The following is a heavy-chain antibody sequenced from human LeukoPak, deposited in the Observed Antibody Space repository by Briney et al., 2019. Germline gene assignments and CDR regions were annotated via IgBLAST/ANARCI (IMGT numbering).Heavy chain of an antibody. J-gene: IGHJ4*02. CDR2: ISWNSGSI. CDR1: GFTFYDYA. CDR3: AKDIDILTGPFDC. Sequence: GGSLRLSCAASGFTFYDYAMHWVRQAPGKGLEWVSGISWNSGSIGYADSVKGRFTISRDNAKNSLYLQMNSLRAEDTALYYCAKDIDILTGPFDCWGQGTLVTVSS. V-gene: IGHV3-9*01. D-gene: IGHD3-9*01.